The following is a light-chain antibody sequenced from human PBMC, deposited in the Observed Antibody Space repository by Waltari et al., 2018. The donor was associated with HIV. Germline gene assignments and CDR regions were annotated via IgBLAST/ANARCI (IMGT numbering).Light chain of an antibody. J-gene: IGLJ2*01. CDR1: SLGNHY. Sequence: LTQPSSVSVFPGQTATLTCSGYSLGNHYISWYQKKPSQAPRHVIYQDMKRPSGIPERFSGFNSGNTATLTIAGAQTLDEADYYCQTWYSSTVFFGGGTRLTVL. CDR2: QDM. V-gene: IGLV3-1*01. CDR3: QTWYSSTVF.